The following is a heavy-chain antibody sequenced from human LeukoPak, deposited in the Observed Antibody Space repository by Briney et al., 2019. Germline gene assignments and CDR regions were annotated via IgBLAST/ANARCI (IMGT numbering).Heavy chain of an antibody. J-gene: IGHJ4*02. CDR3: ARAPIVVVPAAINHAVAAAEDY. CDR1: GGSFSGYY. V-gene: IGHV4-34*01. D-gene: IGHD2-2*01. Sequence: SGTLSLTCAVYGGSFSGYYWSWIRQPPGKGLEWIGEINHSGSTNYNPSLKSRVTISVDTSKNQFSLKLSSVTAADTAVYYCARAPIVVVPAAINHAVAAAEDYWGQGTLVTVSS. CDR2: INHSGST.